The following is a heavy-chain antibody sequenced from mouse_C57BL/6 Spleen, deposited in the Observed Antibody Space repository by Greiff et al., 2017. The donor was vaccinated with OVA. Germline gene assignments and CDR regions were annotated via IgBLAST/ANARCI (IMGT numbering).Heavy chain of an antibody. V-gene: IGHV1-69*01. D-gene: IGHD1-1*01. CDR2: IDPSDSYT. Sequence: QVQLKQPGAELVMPGASVKLSCKASGYTFTSYWMHWVKQRPGQGLEWIGEIDPSDSYTNYNQKFKGKATLTVDTSSSTAYMQLSSLTSEDSAVAYCASRSRNGAWFAYWGQGTLVTVSA. CDR1: GYTFTSYW. J-gene: IGHJ3*01. CDR3: ASRSRNGAWFAY.